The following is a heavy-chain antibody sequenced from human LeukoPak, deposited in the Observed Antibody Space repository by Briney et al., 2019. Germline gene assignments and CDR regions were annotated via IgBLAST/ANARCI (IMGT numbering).Heavy chain of an antibody. Sequence: SETLSLTCTVSGGSISSYYWSWIRQPAGKGLEWIGRIYTSGSTNYNPSLKSRVTMSVDTSKNQFSLKLSSVTAADTAVYYCARDLPYYDVLTGYFGGYNWFDPWGQGTLVTVSS. CDR1: GGSISSYY. J-gene: IGHJ5*02. CDR3: ARDLPYYDVLTGYFGGYNWFDP. CDR2: IYTSGST. D-gene: IGHD3-9*01. V-gene: IGHV4-4*07.